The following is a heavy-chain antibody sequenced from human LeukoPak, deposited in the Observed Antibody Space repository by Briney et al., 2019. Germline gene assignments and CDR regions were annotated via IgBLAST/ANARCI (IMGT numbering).Heavy chain of an antibody. Sequence: PSETLSLTCTVSGGSISSYYWSWIRQPAGKGLEWIGRIYTSGSTNYNSSLKSRVTMSVDASKNQFSLKLSSVTAADTAVYYCARGKEYSSPPTWFDPWGQGTLVTVSS. CDR2: IYTSGST. D-gene: IGHD6-6*01. CDR3: ARGKEYSSPPTWFDP. V-gene: IGHV4-4*07. CDR1: GGSISSYY. J-gene: IGHJ5*02.